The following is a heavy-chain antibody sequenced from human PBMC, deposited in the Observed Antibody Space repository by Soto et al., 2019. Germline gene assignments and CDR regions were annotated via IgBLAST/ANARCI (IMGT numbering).Heavy chain of an antibody. CDR3: ARGWRYYDFWSGYYYPYYYGMDV. J-gene: IGHJ6*02. D-gene: IGHD3-3*01. CDR2: INHSGST. CDR1: GGSFSGYY. V-gene: IGHV4-34*01. Sequence: SETLSLTCVVYGGSFSGYYWSWIRQPPGKGLEWIGEINHSGSTNYIPSLKSRVTISVDTSKNQFSLKLSSVTAADTAVYYCARGWRYYDFWSGYYYPYYYGMDVWGQGTTVTVSS.